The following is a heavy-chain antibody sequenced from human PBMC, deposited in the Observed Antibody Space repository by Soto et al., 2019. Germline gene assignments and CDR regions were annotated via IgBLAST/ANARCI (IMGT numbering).Heavy chain of an antibody. CDR2: ISGYKGNT. V-gene: IGHV1-18*04. J-gene: IGHJ6*02. Sequence: QVQLVQSGAEVKKPGASVKVSCKASGYTFTSYGVSWVRQAPGQGLEWMGWISGYKGNTNYAQKLQGRVTMTTDTSTSAADMELRSLRSDDTAVYYSARAGKYSYGSGCPYYYGMDVWGQGITVTVSS. D-gene: IGHD3-10*01. CDR1: GYTFTSYG. CDR3: ARAGKYSYGSGCPYYYGMDV.